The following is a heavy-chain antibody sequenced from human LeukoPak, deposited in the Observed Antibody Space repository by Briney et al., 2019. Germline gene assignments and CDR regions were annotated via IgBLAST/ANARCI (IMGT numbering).Heavy chain of an antibody. CDR1: GFRFSDYT. D-gene: IGHD3-16*01. J-gene: IGHJ5*02. CDR3: GKEGGA. CDR2: IGGRGGST. Sequence: GGSLRISCAASGFRFSDYTRTWVCQAPGKGPEWVSAIGGRGGSTYYADSLGGRFTISRDNSKDMLYLQMNSLKVEDTATYYCGKEGGAWGQGTKVTVSS. V-gene: IGHV3-23*01.